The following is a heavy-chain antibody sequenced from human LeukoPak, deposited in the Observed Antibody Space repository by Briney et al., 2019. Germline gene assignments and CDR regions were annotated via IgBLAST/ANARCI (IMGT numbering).Heavy chain of an antibody. V-gene: IGHV3-21*01. CDR1: GFTFSSYS. D-gene: IGHD2-21*02. CDR2: ISSSSSYI. CDR3: ARSVVTAIGDY. J-gene: IGHJ4*02. Sequence: GGSLRLSCAASGFTFSSYSMNWVRQAPGKGLEWVSSISSSSSYIYYADSVKGRLTISRDNAKNSLYLQMNSLRAEDTAVYYCARSVVTAIGDYWGQGTLVTVSS.